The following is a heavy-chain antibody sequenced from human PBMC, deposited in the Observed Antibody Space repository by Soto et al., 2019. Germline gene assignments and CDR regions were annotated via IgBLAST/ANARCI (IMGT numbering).Heavy chain of an antibody. Sequence: SETLSLTCTVSGGSISSYYWSWIRQPPGKGLEWIGYIYYSGSTNYNPSLKSRVTISVDTSKNQFSLKLSSVTAADTAVYYCASSYGDYVTVGYFQHWGQGTLVTVSS. CDR3: ASSYGDYVTVGYFQH. CDR2: IYYSGST. D-gene: IGHD4-17*01. V-gene: IGHV4-59*01. J-gene: IGHJ1*01. CDR1: GGSISSYY.